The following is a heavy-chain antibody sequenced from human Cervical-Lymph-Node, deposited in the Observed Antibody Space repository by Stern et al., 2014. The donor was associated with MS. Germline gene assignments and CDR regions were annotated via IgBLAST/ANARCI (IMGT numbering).Heavy chain of an antibody. Sequence: ESGPTLVKPTQTLTLKCIFSGFSLTTSGVGVGWIRQPPGKALEWLGFIYWDGDERYSHSLKRRITITKDTSKNQIVLTMTNMDPVDTATYYCTHTSPRVFGIDYWGQGTLVTVSS. CDR1: GFSLTTSGVG. J-gene: IGHJ4*02. CDR3: THTSPRVFGIDY. V-gene: IGHV2-5*02. CDR2: IYWDGDE. D-gene: IGHD5/OR15-5a*01.